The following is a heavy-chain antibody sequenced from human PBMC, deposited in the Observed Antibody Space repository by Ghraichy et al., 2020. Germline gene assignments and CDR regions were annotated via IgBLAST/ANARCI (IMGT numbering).Heavy chain of an antibody. V-gene: IGHV1-2*02. CDR3: ARDAEDGYKDY. CDR2: INPNSGGT. Sequence: ASVKVSCKASGYTFTGYYLHWVRQAAGQGLEWMGWINPNSGGTKYAPKFQGRVSMTRDTSITTAYVELTSLRSDDTAVYFCARDAEDGYKDYWGQGTLVTVSS. J-gene: IGHJ4*02. D-gene: IGHD5-24*01. CDR1: GYTFTGYY.